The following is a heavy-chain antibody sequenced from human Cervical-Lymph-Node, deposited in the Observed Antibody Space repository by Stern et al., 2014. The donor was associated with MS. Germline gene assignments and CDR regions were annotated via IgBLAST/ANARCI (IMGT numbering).Heavy chain of an antibody. D-gene: IGHD3-3*01. Sequence: QVTLNESALTLVKPTQTLTLTCTFSGFSLNTSGVGVGWIRQPPGKCLEWLALIYWDDDKRYRTTMKSRMLITMGVSNNQDVLSMTNMDPVDTATYYCAHRRHPYDFRYWGQGTLVTVSS. CDR1: GFSLNTSGVG. V-gene: IGHV2-5*02. CDR2: IYWDDDK. J-gene: IGHJ4*02. CDR3: AHRRHPYDFRY.